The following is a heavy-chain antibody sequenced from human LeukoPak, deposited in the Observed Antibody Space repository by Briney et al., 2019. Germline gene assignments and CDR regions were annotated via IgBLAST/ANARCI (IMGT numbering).Heavy chain of an antibody. V-gene: IGHV1-2*02. Sequence: ASVKVSCTASGYTFTGYYMHWVRQAPGQGLEWMGWINPNSGGTNYAQKFQGRVTMTRDTSISTAYMELSRLRSDDTAVYYCARVGSGYYVFDYWGQGTLVTVSS. CDR2: INPNSGGT. CDR3: ARVGSGYYVFDY. CDR1: GYTFTGYY. J-gene: IGHJ4*02. D-gene: IGHD3-22*01.